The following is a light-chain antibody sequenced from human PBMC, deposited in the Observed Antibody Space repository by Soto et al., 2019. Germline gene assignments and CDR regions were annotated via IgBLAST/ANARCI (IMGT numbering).Light chain of an antibody. Sequence: QSALTQPASVSGSPGQPITISCTGTSSDVGGYNYVFWYQQHPGKAPKLMIYEVSNRPSGVSNRFSGSKSGNTASLTISGLQAEDEADYYCSSYTSSSTFYVFGTGTKVTVL. CDR3: SSYTSSSTFYV. CDR2: EVS. CDR1: SSDVGGYNY. J-gene: IGLJ1*01. V-gene: IGLV2-14*01.